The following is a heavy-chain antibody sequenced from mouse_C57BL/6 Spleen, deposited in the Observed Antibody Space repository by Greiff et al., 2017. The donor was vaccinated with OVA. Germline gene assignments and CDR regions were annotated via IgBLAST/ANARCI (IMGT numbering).Heavy chain of an antibody. D-gene: IGHD3-1*01. V-gene: IGHV1-15*01. J-gene: IGHJ4*01. CDR2: IDPETGGT. CDR3: TRSAQLYYAMDY. CDR1: GYTFTDYE. Sequence: VQLQQSGAELVRPGASVTLSCKASGYTFTDYEMHWVKQTPVHGLEWIGAIDPETGGTAYNQKFKGKAILTADKSSSTAYMELRSLTSEDSAVYYCTRSAQLYYAMDYWGQGTSVTVSS.